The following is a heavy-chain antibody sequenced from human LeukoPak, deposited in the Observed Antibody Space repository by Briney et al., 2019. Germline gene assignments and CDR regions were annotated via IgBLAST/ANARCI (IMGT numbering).Heavy chain of an antibody. CDR2: ISSTSSTK. V-gene: IGHV3-48*04. D-gene: IGHD3-10*01. CDR1: GFIFSSYS. Sequence: GGSLRLSCAASGFIFSSYSLNWVRQAPGKGLEWVSYISSTSSTKYYADSVKGRFTISRDNAKNSPYLQMNSLRAEDTAVYYCAREGHYYGSGSSLYYFDYWGQGTPVTVSS. J-gene: IGHJ4*02. CDR3: AREGHYYGSGSSLYYFDY.